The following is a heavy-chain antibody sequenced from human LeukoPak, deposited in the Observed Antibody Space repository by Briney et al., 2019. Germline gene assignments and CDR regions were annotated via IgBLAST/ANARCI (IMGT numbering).Heavy chain of an antibody. CDR2: IYYSGST. D-gene: IGHD5-18*01. V-gene: IGHV4-31*11. CDR3: ARVRGYSYGYYFDY. Sequence: SETLSLTCAVYGGSSSGYYWSWIRQHPGKGLEWIGYIYYSGSTYYNPSLKSRVAISVDTSKNQFSLKLSSVTAADTAVYYCARVRGYSYGYYFDYWGQGTLVTVSS. CDR1: GGSSSGYY. J-gene: IGHJ4*02.